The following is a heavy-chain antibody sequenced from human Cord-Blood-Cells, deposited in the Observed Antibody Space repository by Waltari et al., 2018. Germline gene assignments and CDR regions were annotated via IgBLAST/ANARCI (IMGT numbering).Heavy chain of an antibody. CDR1: GGTFSSYA. CDR2: IIPICGTA. J-gene: IGHJ5*02. Sequence: QVQLVQSGAEVKKPGSSVEVSCKASGGTFSSYAISWGRQAPGQGLEWMGGIIPICGTANYAQKFQGRVTITADKSTSTAYMELSSLRSEDTAVYYCARDFARGESWFDPWGQGTLVTVSS. D-gene: IGHD3-10*01. V-gene: IGHV1-69*06. CDR3: ARDFARGESWFDP.